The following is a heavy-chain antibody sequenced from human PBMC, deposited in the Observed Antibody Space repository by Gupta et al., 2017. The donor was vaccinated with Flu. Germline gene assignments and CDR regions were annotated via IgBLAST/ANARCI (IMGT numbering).Heavy chain of an antibody. CDR2: IRGRGERGTT. V-gene: IGHV3-49*04. CDR3: TRGIYDYGDTGFDY. J-gene: IGHJ4*02. Sequence: EVQLVETGGGLVQPGRSLRLACPASGFKVNANARNWVRQAPGKGLEWLGFIRGRGERGTTEYAASVKCRFSISRYDSKNIAYMKRSSLRTEDTAGYDCTRGIYDYGDTGFDYWGRGTLVTVSS. D-gene: IGHD3-16*01. CDR1: GFKVNANA.